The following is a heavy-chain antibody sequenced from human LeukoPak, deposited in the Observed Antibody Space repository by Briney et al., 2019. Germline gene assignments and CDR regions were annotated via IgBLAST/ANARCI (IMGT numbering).Heavy chain of an antibody. CDR3: ARHSSSRGSIDY. J-gene: IGHJ4*02. CDR1: GYSISSGYY. D-gene: IGHD6-13*01. CDR2: IYHSGST. V-gene: IGHV4-38-2*01. Sequence: SETLSLTCAVSGYSISSGYYWGWIRQPPGKGLEWIGSIYHSGSTYYNPSLKSRVTISVDTSKNQFSLKLSSVTAADTAVYYCARHSSSRGSIDYWGQGTLVTVSS.